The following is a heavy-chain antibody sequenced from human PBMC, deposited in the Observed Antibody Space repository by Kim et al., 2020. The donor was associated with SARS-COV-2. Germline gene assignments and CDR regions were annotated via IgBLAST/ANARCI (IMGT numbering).Heavy chain of an antibody. CDR1: GFTFSSYS. D-gene: IGHD3-22*01. Sequence: GGSLRLSCAASGFTFSSYSMNWVRQAPGKGLEWVSYISSSSSTIYYADSVKGRFTISRDNAKNSLYLQMNSLRAEDTAVYYCARGMHSSGYSYYYYGMDVWGQGTTVTVSS. J-gene: IGHJ6*02. V-gene: IGHV3-48*04. CDR2: ISSSSSTI. CDR3: ARGMHSSGYSYYYYGMDV.